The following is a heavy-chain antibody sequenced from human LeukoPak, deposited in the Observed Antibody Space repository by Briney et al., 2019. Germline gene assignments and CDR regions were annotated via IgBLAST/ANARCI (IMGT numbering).Heavy chain of an antibody. Sequence: SGTLSLTCAVSGGSISSSNWWSWVRQPPGKGLEWIGEIYHSGSTNYNPSLKSRVTISVDKSKNQFSLKLSSVTAADTAVYYCARAPGYYYGSGSYRYDYWGQGTLVTVSS. D-gene: IGHD3-10*01. V-gene: IGHV4-4*02. J-gene: IGHJ4*02. CDR2: IYHSGST. CDR1: GGSISSSNW. CDR3: ARAPGYYYGSGSYRYDY.